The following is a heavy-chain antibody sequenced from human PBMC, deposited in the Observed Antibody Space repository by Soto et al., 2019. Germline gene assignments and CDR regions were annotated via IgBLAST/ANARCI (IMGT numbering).Heavy chain of an antibody. CDR1: GGSISSGGYS. J-gene: IGHJ6*01. CDR2: IYHSGST. CDR3: AREVVWLGTNYHYGMAV. D-gene: IGHD3-10*01. V-gene: IGHV4-30-2*01. Sequence: SETLSLTCAVSGGSISSGGYSWSWIRQPPGKGLEWIGYIYHSGSTYYNPSLKSRVTISIDTSKNQFSLKLSSVTAADTAVYYCAREVVWLGTNYHYGMAVWGQGSTVTVSS.